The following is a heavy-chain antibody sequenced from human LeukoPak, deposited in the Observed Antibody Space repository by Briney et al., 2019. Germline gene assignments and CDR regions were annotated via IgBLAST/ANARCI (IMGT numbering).Heavy chain of an antibody. Sequence: GGSLRLSCAASGFTFSSYWMSWVRQAPGKGLEWVANVKQDGSEKYYVDSVKGRFTISRDNAKNSLYLQMNSLRAEDTAVYYCARDRCSSNSCFFDHWGQGTLVTVSS. V-gene: IGHV3-7*01. CDR1: GFTFSSYW. CDR2: VKQDGSEK. CDR3: ARDRCSSNSCFFDH. D-gene: IGHD2-2*01. J-gene: IGHJ4*02.